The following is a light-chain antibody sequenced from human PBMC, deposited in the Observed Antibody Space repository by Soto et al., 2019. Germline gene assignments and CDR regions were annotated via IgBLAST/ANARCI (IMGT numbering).Light chain of an antibody. Sequence: QSVLTQPASVSGSPGQSITISCTGTSSDVGGYNYVSWYQQHPGKAPKLMIYEVSNRPSGVSNRFSGSKSGNTASLTISGLQAEDEADYYCSSYTSSSTLVFGTGTKHRP. CDR1: SSDVGGYNY. CDR2: EVS. V-gene: IGLV2-14*01. J-gene: IGLJ1*01. CDR3: SSYTSSSTLV.